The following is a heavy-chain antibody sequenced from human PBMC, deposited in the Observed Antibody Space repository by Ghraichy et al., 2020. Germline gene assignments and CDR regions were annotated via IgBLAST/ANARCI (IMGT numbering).Heavy chain of an antibody. V-gene: IGHV3-23*01. CDR1: GFTFSTHA. CDR3: ANGNSASLIDH. CDR2: ISGSGRST. Sequence: GGSLRLSCAASGFTFSTHAMTWVRQAPGKGLEWVSGISGSGRSTYYTDSLQGRFTISRDNSKNTVYLHMNSLRAEDTAVYYCANGNSASLIDHWGRGTLVTVSS. J-gene: IGHJ5*02. D-gene: IGHD6-13*01.